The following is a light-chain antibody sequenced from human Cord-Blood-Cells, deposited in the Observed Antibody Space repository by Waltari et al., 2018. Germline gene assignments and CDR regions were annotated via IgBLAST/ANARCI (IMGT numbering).Light chain of an antibody. CDR3: AAWDDSLNGLV. CDR2: SNN. J-gene: IGLJ2*01. V-gene: IGLV1-44*01. CDR1: SSNIGSNT. Sequence: QSVLTQPPSASGTPGHRVTISCSGSSSNIGSNTVNWYQQLPETAPKLLIYSNNQRPSGVPDLFSGSKSCTSASLSSSGLQSEDEADYYCAAWDDSLNGLVFGGGTKLTVL.